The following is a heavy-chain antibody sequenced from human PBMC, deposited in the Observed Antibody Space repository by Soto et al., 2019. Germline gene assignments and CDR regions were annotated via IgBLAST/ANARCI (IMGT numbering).Heavy chain of an antibody. D-gene: IGHD4-17*01. CDR1: GGSIGSIGYC. Sequence: SETLSLTCTVAGGSIGSIGYCWVWIRQPPGKGLEWIGSIYYSGSTYYNPSLKSRVTISVDTSKNQFSLKLSSVTAADTAVYHCARLDYGTNSYFDYWGQGTLVTGSS. CDR3: ARLDYGTNSYFDY. J-gene: IGHJ4*02. CDR2: IYYSGST. V-gene: IGHV4-39*01.